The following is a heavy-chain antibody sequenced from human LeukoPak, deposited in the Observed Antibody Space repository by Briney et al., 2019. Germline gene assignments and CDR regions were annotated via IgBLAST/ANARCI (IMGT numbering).Heavy chain of an antibody. CDR1: GFIFSSYA. J-gene: IGHJ5*02. V-gene: IGHV3-23*01. D-gene: IGHD2-15*01. Sequence: GGSLRLSCAASGFIFSSYAMNWVRQAPGKGLEWVSSISGSGDSTYSADSVKGRFTISRDNSKNTLYLQMNSLRAEDTAVYYCAKDQGSLPTLNWFDPWGQGTLATVSS. CDR3: AKDQGSLPTLNWFDP. CDR2: ISGSGDST.